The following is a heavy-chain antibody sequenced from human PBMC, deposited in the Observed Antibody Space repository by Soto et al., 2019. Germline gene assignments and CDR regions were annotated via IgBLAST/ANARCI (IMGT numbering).Heavy chain of an antibody. V-gene: IGHV1-18*04. J-gene: IGHJ5*02. CDR3: ARTSILGYCTA. D-gene: IGHD2-8*01. CDR1: CYSFTGHG. Sequence: ASVKVSCKASCYSFTGHGISCVRQAPGQGLEWMGWISTYNGNTKYAEKFQGRVTLTTDAPTSTAYMELGSLRYDDTALYYCARTSILGYCTAWGQGTLVTVSS. CDR2: ISTYNGNT.